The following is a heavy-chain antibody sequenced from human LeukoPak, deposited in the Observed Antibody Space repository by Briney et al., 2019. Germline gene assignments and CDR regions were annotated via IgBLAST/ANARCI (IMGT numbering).Heavy chain of an antibody. D-gene: IGHD1-7*01. CDR2: ISWNSGSI. V-gene: IGHV3-9*01. CDR3: ARGWNYAFRFDY. CDR1: GFTFDDYA. J-gene: IGHJ4*02. Sequence: GGSLRLSCAASGFTFDDYAMHWVRQAPGKGLEWVSGISWNSGSIGYGDSVKGRFTISRDNANNLVYLQMNSLGAGDTAVYYCARGWNYAFRFDYWGQGTLVTVSS.